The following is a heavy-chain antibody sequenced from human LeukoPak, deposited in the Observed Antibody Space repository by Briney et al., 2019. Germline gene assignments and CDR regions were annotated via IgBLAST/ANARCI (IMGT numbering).Heavy chain of an antibody. V-gene: IGHV1-18*01. Sequence: ASVKVSCKASGYTFTSHGISWVRQAPGQGLEWMGWMSTNKGDTNYAQKFKGRVTMTRNRSTSTAYMELRSLSSEGTAVYYCARDWPTVITDDWGQGTLVTVSS. J-gene: IGHJ4*02. CDR1: GYTFTSHG. D-gene: IGHD4-11*01. CDR2: MSTNKGDT. CDR3: ARDWPTVITDD.